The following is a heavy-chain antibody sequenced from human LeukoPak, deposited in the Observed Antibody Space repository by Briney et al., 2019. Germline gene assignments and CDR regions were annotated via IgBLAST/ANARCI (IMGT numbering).Heavy chain of an antibody. V-gene: IGHV3-7*01. CDR1: GFTFSSYW. D-gene: IGHD3-22*01. J-gene: IGHJ6*03. CDR2: IKQDGSEK. CDR3: ARDYDSSGLVYYYYMDV. Sequence: GGSLRLSCAASGFTFSSYWMSWVRQAPGKGLEWVANIKQDGSEKYYVDSVKGRFTISRDNAKNSLYLQMNSLRAEDTAVYYCARDYDSSGLVYYYYMDVWGKGTTVTVSS.